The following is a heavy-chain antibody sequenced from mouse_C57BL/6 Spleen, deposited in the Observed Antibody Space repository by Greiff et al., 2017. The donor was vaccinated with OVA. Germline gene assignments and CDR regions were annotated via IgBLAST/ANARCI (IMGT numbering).Heavy chain of an antibody. Sequence: EVHLVESGEGLVKPGGSLKLSCAASGFTFSSYAMSWVRQTPEKRLEWVAYISSGGDYIYYADTVKGRFTISRDNARNTLYLQMSSLKSEDTAMYYCTRGPPYDSFDYWGQGTTLTVSS. CDR2: ISSGGDYI. CDR1: GFTFSSYA. J-gene: IGHJ2*01. CDR3: TRGPPYDSFDY. D-gene: IGHD2-4*01. V-gene: IGHV5-9-1*02.